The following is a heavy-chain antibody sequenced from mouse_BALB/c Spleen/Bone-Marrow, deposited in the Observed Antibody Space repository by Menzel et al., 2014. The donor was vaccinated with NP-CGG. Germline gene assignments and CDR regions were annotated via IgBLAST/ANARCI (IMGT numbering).Heavy chain of an antibody. CDR1: GYIFTSYT. CDR2: INPSIGYT. V-gene: IGHV1-4*02. D-gene: IGHD2-10*01. J-gene: IGHJ2*01. Sequence: VQLQQSAAELARPGASVKLSCKASGYIFTSYTIQWIKQRPGQGLEWIGYINPSIGYTEYNQKFKDKTTLTADTSSSTPYMQLSSLTSEDPAFYYCAREGPYSAYFDYGGQGTTPTVSS. CDR3: AREGPYSAYFDY.